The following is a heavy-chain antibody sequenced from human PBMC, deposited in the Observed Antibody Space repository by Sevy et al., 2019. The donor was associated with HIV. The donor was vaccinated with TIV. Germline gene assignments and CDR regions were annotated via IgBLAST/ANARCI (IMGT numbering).Heavy chain of an antibody. Sequence: SETLSLTCTVSGGSISRYYWSWIREPPGKGLEWIGYIYYNGNTNYNPSLKSRVTISVDTSKNQFSLKLSSVTAADTAVYFCARAPRGLSTHFDYWGQGALVTVSS. CDR1: GGSISRYY. CDR2: IYYNGNT. V-gene: IGHV4-59*01. D-gene: IGHD2-15*01. CDR3: ARAPRGLSTHFDY. J-gene: IGHJ4*02.